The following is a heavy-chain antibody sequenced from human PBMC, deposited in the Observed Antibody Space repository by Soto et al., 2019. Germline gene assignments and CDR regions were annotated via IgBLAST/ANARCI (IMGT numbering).Heavy chain of an antibody. CDR2: IYYSGST. V-gene: IGHV4-31*03. J-gene: IGHJ4*02. CDR3: ARALVVPAATIDY. D-gene: IGHD2-2*01. Sequence: QVQLQESGPGLVKPSQTLSLTCTVSGGSISSGGYYWSWIRQHPGKGLEWIGYIYYSGSTYYNPSLKRRVTISVDTSKNQFSLKLSSVTAADMAVYYCARALVVPAATIDYWGQGTLVTVSS. CDR1: GGSISSGGYY.